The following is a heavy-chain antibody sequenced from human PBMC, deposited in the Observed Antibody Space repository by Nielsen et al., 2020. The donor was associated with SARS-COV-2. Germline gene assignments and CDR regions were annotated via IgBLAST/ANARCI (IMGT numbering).Heavy chain of an antibody. CDR1: GFTFSSYA. Sequence: GGSLRLSSAASGFTFSSYAMHWVRQAPGKGLEWVAVISYDGSNKYYADSVKGRFTISRDNSKNTLYLQMNSLRAEDTAVYYCASDRYYYDSSGYDYWGQGTLVTVSS. CDR3: ASDRYYYDSSGYDY. CDR2: ISYDGSNK. J-gene: IGHJ4*02. V-gene: IGHV3-30-3*01. D-gene: IGHD3-22*01.